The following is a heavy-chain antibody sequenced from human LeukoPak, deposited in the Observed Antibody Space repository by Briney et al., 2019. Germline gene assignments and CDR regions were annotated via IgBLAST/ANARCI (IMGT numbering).Heavy chain of an antibody. V-gene: IGHV3-74*01. CDR3: VRLLDIDY. J-gene: IGHJ4*02. CDR2: ISRDGATT. Sequence: GGSLRLSCAASGFTFRNYWMHWVRQAPGKGLVWVSRISRDGATTHYAGSVKGRFTISRDNAKNMVYLQMDSQSAEDTAVYYCVRLLDIDYWGQGTLVTVSS. CDR1: GFTFRNYW. D-gene: IGHD1-1*01.